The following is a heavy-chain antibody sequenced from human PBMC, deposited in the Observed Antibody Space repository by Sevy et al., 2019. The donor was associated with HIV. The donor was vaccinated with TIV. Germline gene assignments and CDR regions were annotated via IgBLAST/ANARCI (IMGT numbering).Heavy chain of an antibody. CDR2: TYYRSKWYN. V-gene: IGHV6-1*01. J-gene: IGHJ6*02. CDR1: GDSVSSNSAA. Sequence: SQTLSLTCAISGDSVSSNSAAWNWIGQSPSRGLEWLGRTYYRSKWYNDYAVSVKSRITINPDTSKNQFSLQLNSVTPEDTAVYYCARGGGYCTGGVCYGVNYYYYYGMDVWGQGTTVTVSS. D-gene: IGHD2-8*02. CDR3: ARGGGYCTGGVCYGVNYYYYYGMDV.